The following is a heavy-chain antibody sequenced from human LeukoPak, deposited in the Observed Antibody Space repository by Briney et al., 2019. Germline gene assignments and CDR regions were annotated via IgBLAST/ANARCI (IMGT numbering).Heavy chain of an antibody. CDR3: ARVVFPSDSSGWLDY. Sequence: ASVKVSCKASGYTFTSYGISWVRQAPGQGLEWMGWISAYNGNTNYAQKLQGRVTMTTDTSTSTAYMELRSLRSDDTAVYYCARVVFPSDSSGWLDYWGQGTLVTVSS. J-gene: IGHJ4*02. V-gene: IGHV1-18*04. CDR1: GYTFTSYG. CDR2: ISAYNGNT. D-gene: IGHD6-19*01.